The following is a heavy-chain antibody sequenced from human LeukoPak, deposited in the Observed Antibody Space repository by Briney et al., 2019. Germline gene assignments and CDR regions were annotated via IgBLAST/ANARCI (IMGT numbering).Heavy chain of an antibody. CDR1: GVDFSPHW. D-gene: IGHD7-27*01. J-gene: IGHJ4*02. V-gene: IGHV3-7*01. CDR3: TTGEMDH. CDR2: INQDGTQK. Sequence: PGGSLRLSCAGSGVDFSPHWMIWVRQAPGEGLEWVAIINQDGTQKYYVDSVEGRFTISRDNARNSVYLQMTSLGAEDTAVYYCTTGEMDHWGQGTQVTVSS.